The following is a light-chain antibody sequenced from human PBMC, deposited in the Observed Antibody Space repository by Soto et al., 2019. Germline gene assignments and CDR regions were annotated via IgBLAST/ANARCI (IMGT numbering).Light chain of an antibody. Sequence: DIQMTQSPSSLSASVGDRITITCQASQDISNYLNWYQQMPGKAPKLLIYDASNLETGVPSRFSGSGSGTDSTFTISNLQPEDIATYYCQQYDNLPITFGQGTRLESK. CDR2: DAS. J-gene: IGKJ5*01. V-gene: IGKV1-33*01. CDR1: QDISNY. CDR3: QQYDNLPIT.